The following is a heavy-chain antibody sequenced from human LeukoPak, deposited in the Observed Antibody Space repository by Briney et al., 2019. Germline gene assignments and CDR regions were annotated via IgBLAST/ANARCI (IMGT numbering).Heavy chain of an antibody. CDR3: ARDLLTDYADY. V-gene: IGHV1-46*01. J-gene: IGHJ4*02. CDR1: GYTFTSYY. D-gene: IGHD4-17*01. Sequence: ASVKVSCKASGYTFTSYYMHWVRQAPGQGLEWMGIINPSGGSTSYAQKFQGRVTMTRDTSTSTVYMELSSLRSEDMAVYYCARDLLTDYADYWGQGTLVTVSS. CDR2: INPSGGST.